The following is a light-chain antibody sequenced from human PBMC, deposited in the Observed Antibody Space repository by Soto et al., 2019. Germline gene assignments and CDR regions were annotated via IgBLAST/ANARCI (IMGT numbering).Light chain of an antibody. CDR1: QSVRSH. Sequence: DIVMTQSPATLSVSPGEGATLSCRASQSVRSHLAWYQQKPGQAPRRLIYAASTRATGIPARFSGSGSGTEFTLTISSLQAEDFAVYYCQQDDNWPPVKFGQGTTVEVK. V-gene: IGKV3-15*01. CDR3: QQDDNWPPVK. J-gene: IGKJ1*01. CDR2: AAS.